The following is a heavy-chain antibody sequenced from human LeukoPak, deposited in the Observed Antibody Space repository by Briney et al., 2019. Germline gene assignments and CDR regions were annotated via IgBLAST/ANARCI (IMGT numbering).Heavy chain of an antibody. CDR1: GYTFTGYC. V-gene: IGHV1-2*02. J-gene: IGHJ4*02. CDR2: INPNSGGT. Sequence: ASVKVSCKASGYTFTGYCMHWVRQAPGQGLEWMGWINPNSGGTNYAQKCQGRVTMTRDTSISTAYMELSRLRSDDTAVYYCARDTSVDIVATTGDYWGQGTLVTVSS. CDR3: ARDTSVDIVATTGDY. D-gene: IGHD5-12*01.